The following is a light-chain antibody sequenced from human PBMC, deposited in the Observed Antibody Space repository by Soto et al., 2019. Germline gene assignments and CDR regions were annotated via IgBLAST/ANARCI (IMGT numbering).Light chain of an antibody. V-gene: IGLV1-40*01. CDR2: GNI. J-gene: IGLJ1*01. CDR1: SSNIGAGYD. CDR3: QSYDSTLSARYV. Sequence: QSVLTQPPSVSGAPGQRVTISCTGSSSNIGAGYDVHWYQQRPGTAPKVLIFGNINRPSGVPDRFSGSKSGTSASLAITGLQAEEEGDYYCQSYDSTLSARYVFGTGTKLTVL.